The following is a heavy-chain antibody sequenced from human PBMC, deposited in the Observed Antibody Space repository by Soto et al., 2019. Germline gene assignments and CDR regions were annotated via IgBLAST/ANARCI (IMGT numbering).Heavy chain of an antibody. J-gene: IGHJ6*01. CDR1: GGTFNTHT. V-gene: IGHV1-69*02. D-gene: IGHD3-10*01. Sequence: QVQLVQSGAEVKKPGSSVKVSCKASGGTFNTHTIISWVRQAPGQGLEWMGRIIPTLDIIDSAQKFQDRVTITADKSTXXXXXXXXXXXXXXXXXXXXXXXXXXXNYGSDYGLDVWGQGTTVTVSS. CDR2: IIPTLDII. CDR3: XXXXXXXNYGSDYGLDV.